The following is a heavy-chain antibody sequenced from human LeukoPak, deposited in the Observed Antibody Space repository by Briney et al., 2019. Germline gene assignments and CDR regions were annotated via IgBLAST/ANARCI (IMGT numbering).Heavy chain of an antibody. CDR3: ARKNCGGDCSFGY. D-gene: IGHD2-21*02. CDR1: GGSISSSSYY. CDR2: IYYSGST. J-gene: IGHJ4*02. Sequence: SETLSLTCTVSGGSISSSSYYWGWIRQPPGKGLEWIGSIYYSGSTYYNPSLKSRVTISVDTSKNQFSLKVNSVTAADTAVYYCARKNCGGDCSFGYWGQGTLVTVSS. V-gene: IGHV4-39*07.